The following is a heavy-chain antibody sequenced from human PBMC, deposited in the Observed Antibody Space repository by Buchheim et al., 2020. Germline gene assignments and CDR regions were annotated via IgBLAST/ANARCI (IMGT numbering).Heavy chain of an antibody. J-gene: IGHJ4*02. Sequence: QVQLQESGPGLVKPSETLSLTCTVSGGSISSYYWSWIRQPPGKGLEWIGYIYYSGSTNYNPSLKSRVTISVDTSKNQFSLKLSSVTAADTAVYYCARLLGGGVRGVSDYWGQGTL. CDR2: IYYSGST. CDR1: GGSISSYY. V-gene: IGHV4-59*08. D-gene: IGHD3-10*01. CDR3: ARLLGGGVRGVSDY.